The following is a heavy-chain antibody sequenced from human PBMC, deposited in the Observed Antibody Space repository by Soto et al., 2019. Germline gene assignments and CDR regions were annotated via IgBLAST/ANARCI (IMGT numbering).Heavy chain of an antibody. Sequence: SVKVSCKASGGTFSSYAISWVRQAPGQGLEWMGGIIPIFGTANYAQKFQGRVTITADESTSTAYMELSSLRFEDTAVYYCARDTEVDYCSGGSCYTYWYFDLWGRGTLVTVSS. J-gene: IGHJ2*01. CDR1: GGTFSSYA. CDR3: ARDTEVDYCSGGSCYTYWYFDL. CDR2: IIPIFGTA. V-gene: IGHV1-69*13. D-gene: IGHD2-15*01.